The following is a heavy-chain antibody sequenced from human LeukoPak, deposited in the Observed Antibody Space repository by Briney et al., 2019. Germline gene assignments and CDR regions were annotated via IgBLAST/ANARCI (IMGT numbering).Heavy chain of an antibody. V-gene: IGHV3-23*01. J-gene: IGHJ5*02. Sequence: GGSLRLSCTASGVSFNKYAMMWVRQTPGKGLEWVSAIRASGVSTFYADSVQGRFTISRDNSKNTLYLQMNSLRAEDTAVYYCAKDNWFDPWGQGTLVTVSS. CDR2: IRASGVST. CDR1: GVSFNKYA. CDR3: AKDNWFDP.